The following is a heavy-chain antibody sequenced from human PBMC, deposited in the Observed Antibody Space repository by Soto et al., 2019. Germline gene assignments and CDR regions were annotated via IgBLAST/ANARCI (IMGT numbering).Heavy chain of an antibody. D-gene: IGHD1-26*01. Sequence: ASVKVSCKASGGTFSSYAISWVRQAPGQGLEWMGGIIPIFGTANYAQKFQGRVTITADESTSTAYMELSSLRSEDTAVYYCARDRSGSFQSFDYWGQGTLVTVSS. CDR2: IIPIFGTA. V-gene: IGHV1-69*13. J-gene: IGHJ4*02. CDR3: ARDRSGSFQSFDY. CDR1: GGTFSSYA.